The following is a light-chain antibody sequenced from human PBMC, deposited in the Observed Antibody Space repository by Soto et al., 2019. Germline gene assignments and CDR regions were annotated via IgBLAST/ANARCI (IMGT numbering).Light chain of an antibody. CDR3: QQYISLRT. CDR2: DAS. CDR1: QSVTNS. J-gene: IGKJ1*01. V-gene: IGKV3-11*01. Sequence: HSPGTLSLKKGERATLSCRASQSVTNSLAWYQQKPGQAPRLLVYDASNRATGIPTRFSGSGSGTDFTLTISNLEPEDFAVYYCQQYISLRT.